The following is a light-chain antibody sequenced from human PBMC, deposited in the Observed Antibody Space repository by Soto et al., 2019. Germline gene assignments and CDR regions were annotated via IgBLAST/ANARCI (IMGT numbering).Light chain of an antibody. V-gene: IGKV3-11*01. J-gene: IGKJ4*01. Sequence: IVLTQSPATLSLSPGERATLSCRAGQRISTYLAWYQQKSGQAPRLLIYDASNRATGTPARFSGSGSGTDFTLTISSLEPEDSAVYYCQQRYVWLTFGGGTKVEIK. CDR2: DAS. CDR1: QRISTY. CDR3: QQRYVWLT.